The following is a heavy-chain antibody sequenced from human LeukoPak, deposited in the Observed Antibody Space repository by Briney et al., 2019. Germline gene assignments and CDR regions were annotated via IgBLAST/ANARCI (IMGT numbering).Heavy chain of an antibody. CDR3: AKRRGSYDSSGYYKYYYYYMDV. Sequence: GGSLRLSCAASGFTFSNYAMTWVRQAPGKGLEWVAFIRYDGSNKYYADSVKGRFTISRDNSKNTLYLQMNSLRAEDTAVYYCAKRRGSYDSSGYYKYYYYYMDVWGKGTTVTISS. V-gene: IGHV3-30*02. J-gene: IGHJ6*03. CDR1: GFTFSNYA. D-gene: IGHD3-22*01. CDR2: IRYDGSNK.